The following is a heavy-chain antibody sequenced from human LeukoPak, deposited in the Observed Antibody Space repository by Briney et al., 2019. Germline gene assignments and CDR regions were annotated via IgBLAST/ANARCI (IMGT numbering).Heavy chain of an antibody. CDR3: ARGRGVEMATIGDY. CDR1: GGSISSYY. J-gene: IGHJ4*02. V-gene: IGHV4-59*01. CDR2: IHYRGST. D-gene: IGHD5-24*01. Sequence: PSETLSLTCTVSGGSISSYYWSWIRQSPGEGLEWIGYIHYRGSTNYNPSLKSRVTISVDTSKNQFSLKLSSLTAADTAVYYCARGRGVEMATIGDYWGQGTLVTVSS.